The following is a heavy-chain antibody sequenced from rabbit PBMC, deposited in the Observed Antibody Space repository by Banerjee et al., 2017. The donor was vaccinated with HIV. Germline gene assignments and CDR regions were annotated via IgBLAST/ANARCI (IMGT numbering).Heavy chain of an antibody. Sequence: QEQLEESGGGLVQPGGSLKLSCKASGFDFSSYGVSWVRQAPGKGLEWIGYITYGGSAYYASWVKGRFTISRSTSLDTVDLKMTSLTAADTATYFCARDRDGDAGYGSLALWGPGTLVTV. CDR1: GFDFSSYG. CDR3: ARDRDGDAGYGSLAL. D-gene: IGHD7-1*01. CDR2: ITYGGSA. J-gene: IGHJ4*01. V-gene: IGHV1S47*01.